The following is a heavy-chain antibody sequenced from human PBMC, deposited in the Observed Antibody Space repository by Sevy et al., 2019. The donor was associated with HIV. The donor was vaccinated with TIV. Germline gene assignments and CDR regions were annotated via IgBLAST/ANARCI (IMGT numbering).Heavy chain of an antibody. CDR1: GFTLSRYW. D-gene: IGHD1-1*01. CDR3: AKEGNWNLDY. CDR2: INGDGSNT. V-gene: IGHV3-74*03. J-gene: IGHJ4*02. Sequence: GGSLRLSCAAPGFTLSRYWMHWVRQVPGKGLVWVSRINGDGSNTEYADSVKGRFTISRDRAKNTLYLQMNSLRVEDTAVYYCAKEGNWNLDYWGQGTLVTVSS.